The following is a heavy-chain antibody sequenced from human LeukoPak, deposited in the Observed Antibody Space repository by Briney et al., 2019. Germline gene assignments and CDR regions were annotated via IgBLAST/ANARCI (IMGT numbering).Heavy chain of an antibody. CDR3: ARGWEGGDWSYWYPDYYYYMDV. CDR1: GGTFSSYA. D-gene: IGHD3/OR15-3a*01. V-gene: IGHV1-69*13. J-gene: IGHJ6*03. Sequence: SVKVSCKASGGTFSSYAISWVRQAPGQGLEWMGGIIPIFGTANYAQKFQGRVTITADESTSTAYMELSSLRSEDTAVYYCARGWEGGDWSYWYPDYYYYMDVWGKGTTVTVSS. CDR2: IIPIFGTA.